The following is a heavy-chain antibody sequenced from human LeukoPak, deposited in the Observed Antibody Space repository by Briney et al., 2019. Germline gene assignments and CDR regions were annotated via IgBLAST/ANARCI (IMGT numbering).Heavy chain of an antibody. CDR3: AREYCSSTSCLYDY. Sequence: PGGSLRLSSAASGFTFSSYSMNWVRQAPGKGLEWVSYISSSSSTIYYADSVKGRFTISRDKAKNSLYLQMNSLRAEDTAVYYCAREYCSSTSCLYDYWGQGTLVTVSS. D-gene: IGHD2-2*01. CDR1: GFTFSSYS. CDR2: ISSSSSTI. V-gene: IGHV3-48*01. J-gene: IGHJ4*02.